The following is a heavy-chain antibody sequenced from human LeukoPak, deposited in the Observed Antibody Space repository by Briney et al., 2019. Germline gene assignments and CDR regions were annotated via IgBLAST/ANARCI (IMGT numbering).Heavy chain of an antibody. CDR1: GFTFSSYA. V-gene: IGHV3-23*01. J-gene: IGHJ4*02. D-gene: IGHD3-22*01. CDR3: AKDYSYYDSSGYYGCDY. CDR2: ISGSGGST. Sequence: PGGSLRLSCAASGFTFSSYAMSWVRQAPGKGLEWVSAISGSGGSTYYADSVKGRFTISRDNSKNTLYLQMNSLRAEDTAVYYCAKDYSYYDSSGYYGCDYWGQGTLVTVSS.